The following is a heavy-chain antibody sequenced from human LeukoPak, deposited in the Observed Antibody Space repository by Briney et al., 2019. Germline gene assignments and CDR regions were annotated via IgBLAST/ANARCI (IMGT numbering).Heavy chain of an antibody. J-gene: IGHJ4*02. CDR2: MNPNSGNT. CDR1: GYTFTSYD. Sequence: GASVKVSCKASGYTFTSYDINWVRQATGQGLEWMGWMNPNSGNTGYAQKFQGRVTMTRNTSISTAYMELSSLRSEDTAVYYCARGASYYGSGSYYSYFDYWGQGTLVTVSS. D-gene: IGHD3-10*01. CDR3: ARGASYYGSGSYYSYFDY. V-gene: IGHV1-8*01.